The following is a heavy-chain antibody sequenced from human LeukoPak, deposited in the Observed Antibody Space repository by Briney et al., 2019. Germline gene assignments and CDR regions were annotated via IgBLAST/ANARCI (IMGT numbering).Heavy chain of an antibody. J-gene: IGHJ4*02. Sequence: SETLSLTCTVSGGSISSYYWSWIRQPPGKGLEWIGYIDYSAYTKYNPSLKSRVTISVDTSKNQFSLSLSSLTAADTAVYYCAREVSRGRSGYQIDYWGPGTLVTVSS. V-gene: IGHV4-59*01. CDR2: IDYSAYT. CDR3: AREVSRGRSGYQIDY. D-gene: IGHD3-22*01. CDR1: GGSISSYY.